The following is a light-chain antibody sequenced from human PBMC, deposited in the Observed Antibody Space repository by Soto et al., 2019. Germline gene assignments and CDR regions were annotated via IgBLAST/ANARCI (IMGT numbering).Light chain of an antibody. Sequence: QSVLTQPPSASGSPGRSVTISCTGTSSDVGSYNYVSWYQQHPGKAPKLMIYEVTKRPSGVPDRFSGSKSGNTASLTVSGLQVDDEADYYCSSYAGSNNKVFGTGTKVTVL. CDR3: SSYAGSNNKV. CDR2: EVT. V-gene: IGLV2-8*01. CDR1: SSDVGSYNY. J-gene: IGLJ1*01.